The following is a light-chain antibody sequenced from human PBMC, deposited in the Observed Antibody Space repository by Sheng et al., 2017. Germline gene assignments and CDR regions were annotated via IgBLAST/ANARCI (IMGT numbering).Light chain of an antibody. Sequence: NFMLTQPHSVSESPGKTVTISCARSGGSIATNYVQWYQQRPGSSPTTVIYETNQRLSGVPDRFSGSVDTSSNSATLTISGLKTEDEADYYCQSYDNSRRVVFGGGTKLTVL. CDR1: GGSIATNY. J-gene: IGLJ2*01. CDR3: QSYDNSRRVV. CDR2: ETN. V-gene: IGLV6-57*01.